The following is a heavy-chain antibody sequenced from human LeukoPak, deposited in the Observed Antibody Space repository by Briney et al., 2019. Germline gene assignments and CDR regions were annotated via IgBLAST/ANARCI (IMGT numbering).Heavy chain of an antibody. D-gene: IGHD5-18*01. J-gene: IGHJ4*02. CDR2: INPSGGST. CDR1: GYTFTSYY. Sequence: VXVSCKASGYTFTSYYMHWVRQAPGQGLEWMGIINPSGGSTSYAQKFQGRVTMTRDTSTSTVYMELSSLRSEDTAVYYCASARRIQLWNYWGQGTLVTVSS. V-gene: IGHV1-46*01. CDR3: ASARRIQLWNY.